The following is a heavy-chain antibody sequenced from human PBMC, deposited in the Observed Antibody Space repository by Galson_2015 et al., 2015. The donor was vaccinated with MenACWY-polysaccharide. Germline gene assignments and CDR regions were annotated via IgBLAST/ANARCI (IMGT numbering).Heavy chain of an antibody. CDR2: ISSRGSTT. V-gene: IGHV3-23*01. D-gene: IGHD3-3*01. CDR3: AKDRGALADPCTLTM. J-gene: IGHJ3*01. CDR1: GFSFGNYA. Sequence: PRLSCAASGFSFGNYAMSWVRPAPGQGLEWISGISSRGSTTYYADSVMGRFTISRDNSKNTLDLQMNSLRVEDTALYYCAKDRGALADPCTLTMWGQGTMVTVSS.